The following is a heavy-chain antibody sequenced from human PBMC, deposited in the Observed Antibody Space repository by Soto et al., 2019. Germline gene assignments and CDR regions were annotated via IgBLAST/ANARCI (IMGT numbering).Heavy chain of an antibody. Sequence: SETLSLTCTVSGGSISSSGYYWSWIRQHPGKGLEWIGSIYYSGGPYYNPSLRSRVIISVDTSKNQFSLKLSSVTAADTAVYYCASPKIAFYNWFDPWGQGTLVTVSS. CDR1: GGSISSSGYY. J-gene: IGHJ5*02. CDR2: IYYSGGP. V-gene: IGHV4-31*03. D-gene: IGHD3-3*02. CDR3: ASPKIAFYNWFDP.